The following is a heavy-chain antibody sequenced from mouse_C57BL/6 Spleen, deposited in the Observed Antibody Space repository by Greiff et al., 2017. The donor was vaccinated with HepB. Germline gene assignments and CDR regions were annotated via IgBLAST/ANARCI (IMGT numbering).Heavy chain of an antibody. Sequence: DVQLVESGGGLVKPGGSLKLSCAASGFTFSDYGMHWVRQAPEKGLEWVAYISSGSSTIYYADTVKGRFTISRDNAKNTLFLQMTSLRSEDTAMYYCARRYGSSYGYFDVWGTGTTVTVSS. CDR1: GFTFSDYG. J-gene: IGHJ1*03. CDR2: ISSGSSTI. V-gene: IGHV5-17*01. CDR3: ARRYGSSYGYFDV. D-gene: IGHD1-1*01.